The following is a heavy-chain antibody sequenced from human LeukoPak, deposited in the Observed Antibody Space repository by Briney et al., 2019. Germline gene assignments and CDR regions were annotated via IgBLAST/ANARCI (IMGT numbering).Heavy chain of an antibody. V-gene: IGHV3-48*02. CDR1: GFTFSSYS. CDR2: ISSGSITI. J-gene: IGHJ4*02. Sequence: GGSLRLSCAASGFTFSSYSMNWVRQAPGKGLEWVSYISSGSITIHHADSVKGRFTISRDSAKNSLYLQMNSLRDEDTAVYYCARDSGSSTWYYFDNWGQGTLVAVSS. CDR3: ARDSGSSTWYYFDN. D-gene: IGHD6-13*01.